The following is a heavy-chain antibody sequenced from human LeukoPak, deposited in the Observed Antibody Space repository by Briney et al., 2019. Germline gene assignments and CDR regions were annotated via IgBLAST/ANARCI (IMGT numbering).Heavy chain of an antibody. CDR3: ASSGYYDDLDRVGLGY. V-gene: IGHV1-69*05. CDR2: IIPIFGTA. Sequence: SLKVSCKASGGTFSSYAISWVRQAPGQGLEWMGRIIPIFGTANYAQTFQGRVTITTDESTSTAYMELSSLGSEDTAVYYCASSGYYDDLDRVGLGYWGQGTLVTVSS. J-gene: IGHJ4*02. CDR1: GGTFSSYA. D-gene: IGHD3-22*01.